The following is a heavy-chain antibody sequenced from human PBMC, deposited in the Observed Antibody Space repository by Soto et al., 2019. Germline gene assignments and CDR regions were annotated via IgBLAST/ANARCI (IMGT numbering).Heavy chain of an antibody. CDR3: ASTSPYSSSWYYAFDI. V-gene: IGHV4-61*01. CDR2: IYYSGST. D-gene: IGHD6-13*01. CDR1: GGSVSSGSYY. Sequence: SETLSLTCTVSGGSVSSGSYYWSWIRQPPGKGLEWIGYIYYSGSTNYNPSLKSRVTISVDTSKNQFSLKLSSVTAADTAVYYCASTSPYSSSWYYAFDIWGQVTMVTVSS. J-gene: IGHJ3*02.